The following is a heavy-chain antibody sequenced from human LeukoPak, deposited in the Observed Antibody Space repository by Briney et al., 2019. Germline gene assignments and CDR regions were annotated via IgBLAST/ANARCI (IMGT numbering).Heavy chain of an antibody. V-gene: IGHV4-59*11. CDR1: GDSISSHY. J-gene: IGHJ5*02. CDR2: IYYSGTT. D-gene: IGHD1-1*01. CDR3: AREKLEVRPRGFDH. Sequence: SETLSLTCTVSGDSISSHYWSWIRQPPGKGLEWIGYIYYSGTTNYNPSFKSRVAISVDTSKNQISLEVNSVTAADTAVYYCAREKLEVRPRGFDHWGQGTLVTVSS.